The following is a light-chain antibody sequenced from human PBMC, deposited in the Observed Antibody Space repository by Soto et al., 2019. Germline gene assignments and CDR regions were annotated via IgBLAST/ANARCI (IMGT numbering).Light chain of an antibody. V-gene: IGKV3-11*01. CDR1: QSVSSY. J-gene: IGKJ4*01. Sequence: EIVLTQSPATQSLSPGERATLSCRASQSVSSYLAWYQQKLGQAPRLLIYDASNRATGIPARFSGSGSGTDFTLTISSLEPEDFAVYYCQHRRNWPLTFGGGTKVEIK. CDR2: DAS. CDR3: QHRRNWPLT.